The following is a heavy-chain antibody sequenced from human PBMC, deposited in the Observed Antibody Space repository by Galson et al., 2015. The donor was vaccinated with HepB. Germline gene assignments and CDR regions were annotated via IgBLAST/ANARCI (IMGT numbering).Heavy chain of an antibody. Sequence: SLRLSCAASGFTFSSYGMHWVRQAPGKGLEWVAFIRYDGSNKYYADSVKGRFTISRDNSKNTLYLQMNSLRAEDTAVYYCAKATAGKTSYYYGMDVWGQGTTVTVSS. CDR2: IRYDGSNK. CDR1: GFTFSSYG. CDR3: AKATAGKTSYYYGMDV. D-gene: IGHD1/OR15-1a*01. V-gene: IGHV3-30*02. J-gene: IGHJ6*02.